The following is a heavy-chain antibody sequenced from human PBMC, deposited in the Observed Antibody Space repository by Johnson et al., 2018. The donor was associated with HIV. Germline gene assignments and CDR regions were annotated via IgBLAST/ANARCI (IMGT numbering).Heavy chain of an antibody. CDR2: ISYDGSNK. CDR1: GFTFSDYY. Sequence: QEKLVESGGGLVQPGGSLRLSCAASGFTFSDYYMSWIRQAPGKGLEWVAVISYDGSNKYYADSVKGRFTISRDNSKNTLYLQMNSLGAEDTAVYYCASGGWLEGAFDIWGQGTMVTVSS. CDR3: ASGGWLEGAFDI. V-gene: IGHV3-30-3*01. D-gene: IGHD6-19*01. J-gene: IGHJ3*02.